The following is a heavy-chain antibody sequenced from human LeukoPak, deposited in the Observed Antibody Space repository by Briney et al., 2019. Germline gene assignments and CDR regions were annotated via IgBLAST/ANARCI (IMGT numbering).Heavy chain of an antibody. V-gene: IGHV1-8*03. Sequence: ASVKVSCKASGYTFTSYDINWVRQATGQGLEWMGWMNPNSGNTGYAQKFQGRVTITRNTSISTAYMELSSLRSEDTAVYYCARGARTDFWSGYYESPYYFDYWGQGTLVTVSS. CDR1: GYTFTSYD. J-gene: IGHJ4*02. CDR3: ARGARTDFWSGYYESPYYFDY. CDR2: MNPNSGNT. D-gene: IGHD3-3*01.